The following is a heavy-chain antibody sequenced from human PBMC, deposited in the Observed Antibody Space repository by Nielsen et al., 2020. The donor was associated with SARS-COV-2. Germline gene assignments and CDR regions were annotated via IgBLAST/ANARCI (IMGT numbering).Heavy chain of an antibody. Sequence: SETLSLTCTVSGGSISSYYWSWIRQPPGKGLEWIGYIYYSGSTNYNPSLKSRVTISVDTSKNQFSLKLSSVTAADTAVYYCARVRDEQWLVKAYFDYWGQGTLVTVSS. D-gene: IGHD6-19*01. V-gene: IGHV4-59*01. J-gene: IGHJ4*02. CDR2: IYYSGST. CDR3: ARVRDEQWLVKAYFDY. CDR1: GGSISSYY.